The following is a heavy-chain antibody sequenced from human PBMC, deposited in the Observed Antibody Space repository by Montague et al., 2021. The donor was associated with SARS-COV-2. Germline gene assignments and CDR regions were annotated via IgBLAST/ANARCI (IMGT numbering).Heavy chain of an antibody. CDR3: ARRGRKLLPVATTIGGFDI. CDR2: IYDSGST. V-gene: IGHV4-39*02. CDR1: GGPISSSNYY. Sequence: SQTLSLTCTVSGGPISSSNYYWDWIRQPPGKGLEWIGSIYDSGSTYYNPSLKSRVTISVDTSKNHFSLKLSSVTAADTAVYHCARRGRKLLPVATTIGGFDIWGQGTMVTVSS. J-gene: IGHJ3*02. D-gene: IGHD5-12*01.